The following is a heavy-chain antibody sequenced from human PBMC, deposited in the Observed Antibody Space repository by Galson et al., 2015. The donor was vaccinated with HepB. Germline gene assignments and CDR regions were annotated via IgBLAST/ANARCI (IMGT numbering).Heavy chain of an antibody. J-gene: IGHJ3*01. CDR3: ASRRDGSTDAFDL. CDR2: LYSAGNT. Sequence: SLRLSCAASGFDVSKNYMTWVRQAPGKGLEWVSVLYSAGNTHYADSLKGRFTISRDTSKNTLYLQMNSLRADDTAVYYCASRRDGSTDAFDLWGQGTMVTVST. D-gene: IGHD3-10*01. CDR1: GFDVSKNY. V-gene: IGHV3-66*01.